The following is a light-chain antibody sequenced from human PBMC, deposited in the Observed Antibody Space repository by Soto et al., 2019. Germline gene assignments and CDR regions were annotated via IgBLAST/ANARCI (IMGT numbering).Light chain of an antibody. V-gene: IGKV3-11*01. CDR2: DAS. CDR1: QSVSSY. Sequence: EIVLTQSPATLSLSPGERATLSCRASQSVSSYLAWYQQKPGQAPRLLIYDASNRATGIPARFSGSGSGTDFSLPISCLEPEDFAVYYCQQRSNWPRTFGQGTKVEIK. J-gene: IGKJ1*01. CDR3: QQRSNWPRT.